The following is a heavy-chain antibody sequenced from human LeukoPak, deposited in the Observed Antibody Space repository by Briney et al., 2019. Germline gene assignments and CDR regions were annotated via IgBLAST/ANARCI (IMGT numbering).Heavy chain of an antibody. CDR2: INDSGGST. D-gene: IGHD6-13*01. CDR3: ARQDPSSSGWYP. V-gene: IGHV3-23*01. CDR1: GFTFSNCA. Sequence: GGSLRLSCAASGFTFSNCAMSWVRQAPGKGLDWVSAINDSGGSTYYADSVKGRFAISRDNSKNTLWLQMNSLRADDTAVYYCARQDPSSSGWYPWGQGTLVTVSP. J-gene: IGHJ5*02.